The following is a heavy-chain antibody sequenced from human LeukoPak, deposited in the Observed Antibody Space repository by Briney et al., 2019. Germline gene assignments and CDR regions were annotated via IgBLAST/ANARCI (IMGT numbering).Heavy chain of an antibody. CDR3: ARASFWPRGFDI. CDR2: IYSGGGT. Sequence: GGSLRLSCVASGFTVSSDHMRWVRQAPGKGLEGVSLIYSGGGTYYADSVQGRFTISRDNSKNTVSLQMNTLRAEDTALYYCARASFWPRGFDIWGQGTMVTVSS. J-gene: IGHJ3*02. D-gene: IGHD2/OR15-2a*01. CDR1: GFTVSSDH. V-gene: IGHV3-66*01.